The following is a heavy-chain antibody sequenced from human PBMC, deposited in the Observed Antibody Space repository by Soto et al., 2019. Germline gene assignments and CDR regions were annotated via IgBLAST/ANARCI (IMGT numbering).Heavy chain of an antibody. CDR3: ARDLSIPARPKGYYGMDV. Sequence: ASVKVSCKASGYTFTSYYMHWVRQAPGQGLEWMGIINPSGGSTSYAQKFQGRVTMTRDTSTSTVYIELSSLRSEDTAVYYCARDLSIPARPKGYYGMDVWGQGTTVTVSS. V-gene: IGHV1-46*01. CDR2: INPSGGST. J-gene: IGHJ6*02. D-gene: IGHD6-6*01. CDR1: GYTFTSYY.